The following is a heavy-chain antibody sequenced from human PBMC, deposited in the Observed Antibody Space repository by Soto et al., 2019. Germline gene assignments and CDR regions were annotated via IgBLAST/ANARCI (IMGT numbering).Heavy chain of an antibody. Sequence: ASVKVSCKASGYTFTSYGISWVRQAPGQGLEWMGWISAYNGNTNYAQKLQGRVTMTTDTSTSTAYMELRSLRSDDTAVYYCARDAPEGIAVAGKPDDYYYYYGMDVWGQGTTVTVSS. J-gene: IGHJ6*02. D-gene: IGHD6-19*01. CDR3: ARDAPEGIAVAGKPDDYYYYYGMDV. V-gene: IGHV1-18*01. CDR2: ISAYNGNT. CDR1: GYTFTSYG.